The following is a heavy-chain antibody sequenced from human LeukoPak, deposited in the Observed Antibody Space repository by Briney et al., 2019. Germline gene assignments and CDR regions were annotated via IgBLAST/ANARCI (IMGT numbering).Heavy chain of an antibody. V-gene: IGHV3-30*02. CDR2: IRYDGSDP. CDR1: GFVFSDYG. D-gene: IGHD2-2*01. J-gene: IGHJ5*02. Sequence: QPRGSLRLSCATSGFVFSDYGIHWVRQAPGKGLEWVAFIRYDGSDPNYPDSVKGRFTISRDNSKNMVQLQMNSLRVEDTAVYYCAQDRFCSSDSCSFGTTWFDPWGQGTLVTVSS. CDR3: AQDRFCSSDSCSFGTTWFDP.